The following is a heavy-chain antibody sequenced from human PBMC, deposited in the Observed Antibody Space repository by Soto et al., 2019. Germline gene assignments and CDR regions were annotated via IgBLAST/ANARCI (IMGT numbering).Heavy chain of an antibody. J-gene: IGHJ4*01. CDR1: GGSFSGYY. V-gene: IGHV4-34*01. D-gene: IGHD2-21*01. CDR3: ARDKIAGHFDY. Sequence: QVQLQQWGAGLLKPSETLSLTCAVYGGSFSGYYWTWIRQPPGTGLEWIGEINHSGSTNYNPSLSXXVAISVDTSKNQFSLRLTSVTASDTAVYYCARDKIAGHFDYWGHGTLVTVSS. CDR2: INHSGST.